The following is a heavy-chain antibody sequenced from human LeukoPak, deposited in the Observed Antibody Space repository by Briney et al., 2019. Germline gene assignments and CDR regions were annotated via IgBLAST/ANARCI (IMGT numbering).Heavy chain of an antibody. Sequence: GGSLRHSCALSGLTTRNSWMSWVREAPGKGLEWVANIDPDGTDLYYMDSVKGRFTVSRDNDKNSLYLQMHSLRVEDTATYYCVRGSSSFWGQGTLVTV. CDR1: GLTTRNSW. V-gene: IGHV3-7*04. D-gene: IGHD2-2*01. CDR3: VRGSSSF. J-gene: IGHJ4*02. CDR2: IDPDGTDL.